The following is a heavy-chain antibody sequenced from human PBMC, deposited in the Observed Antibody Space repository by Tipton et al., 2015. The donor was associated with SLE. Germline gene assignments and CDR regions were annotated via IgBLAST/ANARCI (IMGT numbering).Heavy chain of an antibody. V-gene: IGHV4-31*03. CDR1: GGSISSGGYY. CDR3: ARVGGVGDFYSKYSSLDV. CDR2: TYYSGSP. J-gene: IGHJ6*04. Sequence: LRLSCNVSGGSISSGGYYWSWIRQHPGKGLEWIGYTYYSGSPYYNPSLKSRVTISMDTSKNQLSLKLSSVTAADTAVYYCARVGGVGDFYSKYSSLDVWGTGTTVTVSS. D-gene: IGHD2-21*02.